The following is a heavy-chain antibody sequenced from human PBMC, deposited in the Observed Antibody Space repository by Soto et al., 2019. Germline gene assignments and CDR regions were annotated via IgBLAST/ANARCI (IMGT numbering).Heavy chain of an antibody. Sequence: PGGSLRLSCSASGFTFSSYAMHWVRQAPGKGLEYVSAISSNGGSTYYADSVKGRFTISGDNSKNTLYLQMSSLRAEDTAVYSCVNLREMAPISFGDAFDIWGQGTMVTVSS. D-gene: IGHD3-16*01. CDR3: VNLREMAPISFGDAFDI. CDR1: GFTFSSYA. V-gene: IGHV3-64D*06. CDR2: ISSNGGST. J-gene: IGHJ3*02.